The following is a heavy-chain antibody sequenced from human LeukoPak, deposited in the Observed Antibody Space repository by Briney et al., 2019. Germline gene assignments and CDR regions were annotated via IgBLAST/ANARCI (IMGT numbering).Heavy chain of an antibody. Sequence: GGSLRLSCAASGFTFSSYAMSWVRQAPGKGLEWVSAISGSGGSTYYADSVKGRFTISRDNSKNTLYLQMNSLRAEDTAVYYCAKDLEVAGHTIFGVVIWGQGTLVTVSS. CDR3: AKDLEVAGHTIFGVVI. V-gene: IGHV3-23*01. D-gene: IGHD3-3*01. CDR2: ISGSGGST. CDR1: GFTFSSYA. J-gene: IGHJ4*02.